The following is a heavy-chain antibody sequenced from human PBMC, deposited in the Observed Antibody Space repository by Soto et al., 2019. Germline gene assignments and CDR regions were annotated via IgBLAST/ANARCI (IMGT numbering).Heavy chain of an antibody. J-gene: IGHJ4*02. D-gene: IGHD6-6*01. V-gene: IGHV3-23*01. Sequence: EVQLLESGGGLVQPGGSLTLSCAASGFTFSSYAMSWVRQAPGKGREWVSTIRGTGASTFSADSVKGRFTMSRDNYKNTVYVQMNSLRADDTAVYYCARQGQSSSFRGVFDCWGQGILVIVSS. CDR1: GFTFSSYA. CDR2: IRGTGAST. CDR3: ARQGQSSSFRGVFDC.